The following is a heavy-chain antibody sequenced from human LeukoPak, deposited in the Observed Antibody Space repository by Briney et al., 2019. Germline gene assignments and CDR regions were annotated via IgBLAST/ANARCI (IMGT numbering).Heavy chain of an antibody. J-gene: IGHJ5*02. CDR2: IIPIFGTA. CDR1: GGTFSSYA. Sequence: SVKVSCKASGGTFSSYAISWVRQAPGQRLEWMGGIIPIFGTANYAQKFQGRVTITADKSTSTAYMELSSLRSEDTAVYYCARGPLRYFDWLWAPNWFDPWGQGTLVTVSS. D-gene: IGHD3-9*01. CDR3: ARGPLRYFDWLWAPNWFDP. V-gene: IGHV1-69*06.